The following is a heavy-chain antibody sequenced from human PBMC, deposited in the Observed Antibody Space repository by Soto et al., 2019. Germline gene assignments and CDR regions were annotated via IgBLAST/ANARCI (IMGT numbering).Heavy chain of an antibody. D-gene: IGHD2-2*01. Sequence: ASVKVSCKASGFSFTDYGFTWVRQAPGEGLEWMGWISAYTGNTNYAQKVQDRVTMSTDTSTSTAYLDLRSLRSDDTAVYYCARGPESRSTAYFDYWGQGTLVTVS. CDR3: ARGPESRSTAYFDY. CDR2: ISAYTGNT. J-gene: IGHJ4*02. CDR1: GFSFTDYG. V-gene: IGHV1-18*01.